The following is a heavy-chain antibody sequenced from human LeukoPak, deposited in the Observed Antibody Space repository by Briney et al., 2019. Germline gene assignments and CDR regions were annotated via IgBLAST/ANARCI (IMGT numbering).Heavy chain of an antibody. Sequence: ASVKVSCKASGYTYTGYYMHWVRQAPGQGLEWMGWINPNSGGTNYAQKFQGRVTMTRDTAISAAYMELSRLRSDDTAVYYCARGRIFYFGYWGQGTLVTVSS. CDR1: GYTYTGYY. CDR2: INPNSGGT. CDR3: ARGRIFYFGY. V-gene: IGHV1-2*02. D-gene: IGHD3-10*01. J-gene: IGHJ4*02.